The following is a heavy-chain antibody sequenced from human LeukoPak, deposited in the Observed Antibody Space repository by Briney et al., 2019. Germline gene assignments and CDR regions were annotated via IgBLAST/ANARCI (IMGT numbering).Heavy chain of an antibody. CDR1: GGSISSSSYY. V-gene: IGHV4-39*07. CDR2: SYYSGST. Sequence: PSETLSLTCTVSGGSISSSSYYWGWIRQPPGKGLEWIGSSYYSGSTYYNPSLKSRVTISVDTSKSQSSLKLSSVTAADTAVYYCARVMTYCFDYWGQGTLVTVSS. J-gene: IGHJ4*02. CDR3: ARVMTYCFDY.